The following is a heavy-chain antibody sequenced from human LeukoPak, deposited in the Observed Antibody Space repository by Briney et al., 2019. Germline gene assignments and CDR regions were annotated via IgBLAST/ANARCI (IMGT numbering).Heavy chain of an antibody. CDR2: ISAYNGNT. Sequence: ASVKVSCKASGYTFITYGISWVRQAPGQGLEWMGWISAYNGNTNYAQKVQGRVTMTTDTSTSTAYMELRSLRSDDTAVYYCARSTTRFGELFDAFDIWGQGTMVTVSS. D-gene: IGHD3-10*01. J-gene: IGHJ3*02. CDR3: ARSTTRFGELFDAFDI. CDR1: GYTFITYG. V-gene: IGHV1-18*01.